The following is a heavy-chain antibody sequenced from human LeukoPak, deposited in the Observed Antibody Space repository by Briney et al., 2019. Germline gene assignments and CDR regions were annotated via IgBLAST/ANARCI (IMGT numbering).Heavy chain of an antibody. Sequence: SETLSLTCTVSGCSISSYYWSWIRQPPGKGLEWIGYIYYSGSTNYNPSLKSRATIAVDTSKNQFSLKLSSVTAADTAVYYCARVSVLEGIPPYYYYYGMDVWGQGTTVTVSS. D-gene: IGHD6-13*01. J-gene: IGHJ6*02. CDR2: IYYSGST. CDR3: ARVSVLEGIPPYYYYYGMDV. CDR1: GCSISSYY. V-gene: IGHV4-59*01.